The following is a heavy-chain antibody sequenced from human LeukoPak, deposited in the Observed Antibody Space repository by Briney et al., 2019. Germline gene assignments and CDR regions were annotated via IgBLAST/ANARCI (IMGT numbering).Heavy chain of an antibody. J-gene: IGHJ4*02. CDR3: AKEESYDSSGGYFDY. CDR2: ISGSGGST. Sequence: GGSLRLSCAASGFTFSSYAMSWVRQAPGKGLEWVSAISGSGGSTYYADSVKGRFTISRDNSKNTLSLQMNSLRAEDTAVYYCAKEESYDSSGGYFDYWGQGTLVTVSS. V-gene: IGHV3-23*01. D-gene: IGHD3-22*01. CDR1: GFTFSSYA.